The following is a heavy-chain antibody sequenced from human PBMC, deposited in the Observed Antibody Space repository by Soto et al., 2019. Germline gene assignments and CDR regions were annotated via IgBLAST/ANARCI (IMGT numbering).Heavy chain of an antibody. D-gene: IGHD1-20*01. J-gene: IGHJ4*02. Sequence: TLSLTCTVSGASVSTGPSYWSWIRQPPGKSLESIVYILNSETTYYNPSLRSRVTISVDTSKNQFSLKLSSVTAEDTAVYYCARGAYNWNDEIDDYWGQGTLVTVSS. CDR3: ARGAYNWNDEIDDY. V-gene: IGHV4-61*01. CDR1: GASVSTGPSY. CDR2: ILNSETT.